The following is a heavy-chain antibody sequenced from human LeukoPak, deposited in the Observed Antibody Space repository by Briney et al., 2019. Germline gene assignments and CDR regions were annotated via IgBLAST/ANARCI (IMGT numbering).Heavy chain of an antibody. V-gene: IGHV3-23*01. CDR1: GFTFRSYA. CDR2: ISGSGT. Sequence: GGSLRPSCATSGFTFRSYAMIWVRQAPERGLQWVSGISGSGTYYADFAKGRFTISRDNSKNTLYLQMNSLRAEDAATYYCARDPTGDYIGAFDMWGQGTMVTVS. CDR3: ARDPTGDYIGAFDM. J-gene: IGHJ3*02. D-gene: IGHD4-17*01.